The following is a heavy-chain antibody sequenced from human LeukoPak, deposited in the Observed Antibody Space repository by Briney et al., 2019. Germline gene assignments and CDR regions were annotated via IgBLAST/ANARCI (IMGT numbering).Heavy chain of an antibody. CDR3: TRGRLRNDF. D-gene: IGHD4-17*01. V-gene: IGHV3-49*04. Sequence: GGSLRLSCAASGFTLSDYYMSWVRQAPGKGLEWVGFIRSKAYSGTTEYAASVKGRFTFSRDDSKSIAYLQMNSLKTEDTAVYYCTRGRLRNDFWGQGTLVTVSS. CDR2: IRSKAYSGTT. J-gene: IGHJ4*02. CDR1: GFTLSDYY.